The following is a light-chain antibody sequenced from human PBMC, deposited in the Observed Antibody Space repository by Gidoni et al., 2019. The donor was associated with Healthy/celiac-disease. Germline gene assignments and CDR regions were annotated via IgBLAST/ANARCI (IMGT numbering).Light chain of an antibody. CDR3: QQRSNWPWT. CDR2: DAA. V-gene: IGKV3-11*01. Sequence: VLTQSPATLSLSPGERATLPCRASQSVSSYLAWYQQKPGQAPRLLIYDAANRATGIPARFSGSGSGTDFTLTISSLEPEDVAVYYCQQRSNWPWTFGQGTKVEIK. J-gene: IGKJ1*01. CDR1: QSVSSY.